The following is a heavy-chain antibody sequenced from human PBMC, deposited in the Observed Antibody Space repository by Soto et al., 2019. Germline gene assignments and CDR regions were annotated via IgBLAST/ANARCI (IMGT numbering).Heavy chain of an antibody. Sequence: GGSLRLSCAASGFTFSSYAMSWVRQAPEKGLEWVSAISGSGGSTCYADSVKGRFTISRDNSKNTLYVQMNSLRAEDTAVYYCAKDLDSSSWYPYGAFDIWGQGTMVTVSS. V-gene: IGHV3-23*01. CDR2: ISGSGGST. D-gene: IGHD6-13*01. J-gene: IGHJ3*02. CDR1: GFTFSSYA. CDR3: AKDLDSSSWYPYGAFDI.